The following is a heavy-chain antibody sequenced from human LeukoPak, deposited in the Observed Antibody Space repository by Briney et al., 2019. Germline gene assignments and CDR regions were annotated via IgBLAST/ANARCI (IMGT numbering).Heavy chain of an antibody. CDR3: ARKIAAAGEDYLDY. CDR2: INWNGGST. V-gene: IGHV3-20*04. Sequence: GGPLRLSCAASGFTFDDYGMSWVRHAPGKGLEWVSGINWNGGSTGYADSVKGRFTISRDNAKNSLYLQMNSLRAEDTALYYCARKIAAAGEDYLDYWGQGTLVTVSS. CDR1: GFTFDDYG. J-gene: IGHJ4*02. D-gene: IGHD6-13*01.